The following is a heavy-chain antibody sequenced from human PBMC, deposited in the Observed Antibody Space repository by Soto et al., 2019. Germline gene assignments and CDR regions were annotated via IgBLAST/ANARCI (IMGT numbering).Heavy chain of an antibody. CDR1: GYTLTELS. Sequence: GASVKVSCKVSGYTLTELSMHWVRQAPGKGLEWMGGFDPEDGETIYAQKFQGRVTMTEDTSTDTAYMELSSLRSEDTAVYYCATDIKWELLSPLDYWGQGTLVTVSS. CDR3: ATDIKWELLSPLDY. CDR2: FDPEDGET. D-gene: IGHD1-26*01. V-gene: IGHV1-24*01. J-gene: IGHJ4*02.